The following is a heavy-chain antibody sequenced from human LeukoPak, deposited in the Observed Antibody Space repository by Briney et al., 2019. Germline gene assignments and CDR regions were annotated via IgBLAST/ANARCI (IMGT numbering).Heavy chain of an antibody. CDR1: GYTFTSYG. D-gene: IGHD6-19*01. Sequence: GASVKVSCKASGYTFTSYGISWVRQAPGQGLEWMGWINPNSGGTNYAQKFQGRVTMTRDTSISTAYMELSRLRSDDTAVYYCARDIPIAVAGWFDPWGQGTLVTVSS. J-gene: IGHJ5*02. CDR2: INPNSGGT. CDR3: ARDIPIAVAGWFDP. V-gene: IGHV1-2*02.